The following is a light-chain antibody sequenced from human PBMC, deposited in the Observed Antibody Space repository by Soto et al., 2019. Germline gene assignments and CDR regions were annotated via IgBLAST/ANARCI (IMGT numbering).Light chain of an antibody. CDR3: QQYKSYPWT. CDR1: QSISSW. Sequence: DIQSTQSPSTLYASVGDRVTVTCRASQSISSWLAWYQQKPGKAPKLLIYDASSLESGVPSRFSGSGSGTEFTLTISSLQPDDFATYYCQQYKSYPWTFGQGTKVDI. CDR2: DAS. J-gene: IGKJ1*01. V-gene: IGKV1-5*01.